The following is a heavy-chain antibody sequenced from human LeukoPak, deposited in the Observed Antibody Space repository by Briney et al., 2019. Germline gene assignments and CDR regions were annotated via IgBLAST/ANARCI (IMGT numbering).Heavy chain of an antibody. CDR2: IRYDGSNK. V-gene: IGHV3-30*02. D-gene: IGHD6-13*01. Sequence: GGSLRLSCAASGFTFSSYGMHWVRQAPGKGLEWVAFIRYDGSNKYYADSVKGRFTISRDSSKNTLYLQMNSLRAEDTAVYYCAKVPGSEQQLLDPWGQGTLVTVSS. CDR3: AKVPGSEQQLLDP. CDR1: GFTFSSYG. J-gene: IGHJ5*02.